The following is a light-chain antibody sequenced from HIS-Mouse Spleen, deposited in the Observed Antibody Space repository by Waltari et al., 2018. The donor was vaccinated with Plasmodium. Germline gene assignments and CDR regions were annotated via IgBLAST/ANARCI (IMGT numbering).Light chain of an antibody. CDR3: AAWDDSLSGVV. Sequence: QSVLTPPPSASGTPGQRVTLSCSGSTSNIGRTYVYWYQQLPGTAPKLLIYRNNQRPSGVPDRFSGSKSGTSASLAISGLRSEDEADYYCAAWDDSLSGVVFGGGTKLTVL. CDR1: TSNIGRTY. J-gene: IGLJ2*01. V-gene: IGLV1-47*01. CDR2: RNN.